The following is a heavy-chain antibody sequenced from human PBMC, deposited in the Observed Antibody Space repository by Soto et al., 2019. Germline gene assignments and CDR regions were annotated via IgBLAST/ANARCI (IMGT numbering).Heavy chain of an antibody. CDR3: VREERIAAPQLDY. J-gene: IGHJ4*02. CDR1: GGSIKSSDYH. CDR2: IHNSGTS. V-gene: IGHV4-30-4*01. D-gene: IGHD6-6*01. Sequence: PSETLSRTCTVSGGSIKSSDYHWRWTRQSPAKGLEWIGYIHNSGTSFYNPSLRGRVTVTLDTSRSQFSLTLASVTAADTAVYYCVREERIAAPQLDYWGQGIPVTVSS.